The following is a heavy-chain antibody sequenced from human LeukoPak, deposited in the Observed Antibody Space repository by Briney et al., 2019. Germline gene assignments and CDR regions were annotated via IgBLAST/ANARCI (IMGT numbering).Heavy chain of an antibody. CDR2: ISGSGGST. Sequence: GGSPRLSCAASGFTFSSYAMSWVRQAPGKGLEWVSAISGSGGSTYYTDSVKGRFTISRDDSKNTLYLQMNSLRAEDTAVYYCVRETGSTVGSTDFDYWGQGTLVTVSS. V-gene: IGHV3-23*01. CDR3: VRETGSTVGSTDFDY. D-gene: IGHD4-17*01. J-gene: IGHJ4*02. CDR1: GFTFSSYA.